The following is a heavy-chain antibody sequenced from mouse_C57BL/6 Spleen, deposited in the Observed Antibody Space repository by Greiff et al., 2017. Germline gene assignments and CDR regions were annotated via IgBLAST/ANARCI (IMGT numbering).Heavy chain of an antibody. CDR3: TGSYDGSWYFAV. Sequence: EVKLVESGGGLVQPGGSMKLSCVASGFTFSNYWMNWVRQSPEKGLEWVAQIRLKSDNYATHYAVSGKGRFTISRDDSKSSVYLQMNNLRAEDTRIYCCTGSYDGSWYFAVWGTGTTVTVSS. V-gene: IGHV6-3*01. CDR1: GFTFSNYW. D-gene: IGHD2-3*01. J-gene: IGHJ1*03. CDR2: IRLKSDNYAT.